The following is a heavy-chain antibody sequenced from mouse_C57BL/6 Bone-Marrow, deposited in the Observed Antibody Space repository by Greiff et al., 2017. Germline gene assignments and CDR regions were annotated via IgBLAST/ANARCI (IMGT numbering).Heavy chain of an antibody. D-gene: IGHD1-1*01. V-gene: IGHV14-2*01. Sequence: VQLQQSGAELVKPGASVKLSCTASGFNIKDYYIHWVKQRTEQGLEWIGRIDPEDGETKYAPKFQDKATITTDTSSPTAYLQLSSLTSEDTAVYYGTRSLIYYGTNYWGQGTTLTVSS. CDR3: TRSLIYYGTNY. J-gene: IGHJ2*01. CDR2: IDPEDGET. CDR1: GFNIKDYY.